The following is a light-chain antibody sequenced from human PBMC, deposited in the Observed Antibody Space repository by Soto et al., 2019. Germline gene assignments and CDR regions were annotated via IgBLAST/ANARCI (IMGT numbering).Light chain of an antibody. J-gene: IGKJ2*01. CDR3: QQYAGSPRT. CDR2: DAS. CDR1: QSVRSNS. Sequence: EIVLTQSPGTLSSSPGETATLSCRASQSVRSNSLAWYQQKPGQAPRLLIYDASSRATGIPDRFSGSGSDTHFTLTISRLEPEDFAVYYCQQYAGSPRTFGQGTKLEIK. V-gene: IGKV3-20*01.